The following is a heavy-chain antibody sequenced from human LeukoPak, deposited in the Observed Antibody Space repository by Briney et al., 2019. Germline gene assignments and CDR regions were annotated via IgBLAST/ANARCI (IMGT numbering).Heavy chain of an antibody. CDR3: AKDSSGYSDYFDY. Sequence: GGSLRLSCAASGFTFSNYAMNWVRQAPGKGLEWVSTISGSGGSTYYADSVKGRFTISRDNSKNTLYLQMNSLRAEDTAVYYCAKDSSGYSDYFDYWGQGTLVTVSS. V-gene: IGHV3-23*01. CDR1: GFTFSNYA. J-gene: IGHJ4*02. D-gene: IGHD3-22*01. CDR2: ISGSGGST.